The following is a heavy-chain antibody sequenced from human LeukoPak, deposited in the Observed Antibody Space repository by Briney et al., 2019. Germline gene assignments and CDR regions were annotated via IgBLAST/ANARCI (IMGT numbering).Heavy chain of an antibody. J-gene: IGHJ4*02. CDR1: GGSFSGYY. Sequence: PSETLSLTCAVYGGSFSGYYWSWIRQPPGKGLEWIGEIDHSGSTNYNPSLKSRVTISVDTSKNQFSRKLSSVTAADTAVYYCARGGVVGATGRTNDYWGQGTLVTVSS. D-gene: IGHD1-26*01. V-gene: IGHV4-34*01. CDR2: IDHSGST. CDR3: ARGGVVGATGRTNDY.